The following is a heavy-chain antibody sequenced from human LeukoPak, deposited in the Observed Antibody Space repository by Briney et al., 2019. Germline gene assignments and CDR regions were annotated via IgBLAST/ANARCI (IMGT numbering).Heavy chain of an antibody. Sequence: SETLSLTCTVSGGSISPYYWSWIRQTPGKGLEWIAFTHYTGITYQNPSLNSRVTISLDTSKNQFSLKLNSVTAADTAVYYCARDLSTTSNWEFDYWGQGTLVTVSS. D-gene: IGHD1-14*01. CDR1: GGSISPYY. V-gene: IGHV4-59*01. CDR3: ARDLSTTSNWEFDY. CDR2: THYTGIT. J-gene: IGHJ4*02.